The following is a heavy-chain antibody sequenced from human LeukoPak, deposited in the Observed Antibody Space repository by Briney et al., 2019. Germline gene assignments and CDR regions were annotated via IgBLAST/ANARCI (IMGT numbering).Heavy chain of an antibody. CDR3: ARGSLGAAMVFAFDI. D-gene: IGHD2-8*01. V-gene: IGHV4-4*07. J-gene: IGHJ3*02. Sequence: SETLSLTCTVSGGSISSYYWSWIRQPAGKGLEWIGRIYTSGSTNYNPSLKSRVTMSVDTSKNQFSLKLSSVTAAGTAVYYCARGSLGAAMVFAFDIWGQGTMVTVSS. CDR1: GGSISSYY. CDR2: IYTSGST.